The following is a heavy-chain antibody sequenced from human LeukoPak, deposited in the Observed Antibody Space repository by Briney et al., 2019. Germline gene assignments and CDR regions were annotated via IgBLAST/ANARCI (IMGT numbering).Heavy chain of an antibody. J-gene: IGHJ4*02. CDR2: ISYDGRNK. CDR3: ARVRIQLWYHFDY. CDR1: GFTFSSYA. D-gene: IGHD5-18*01. V-gene: IGHV3-30*04. Sequence: GGSLRLSCAASGFTFSSYAMHWVRQAPGKGLEWVTVISYDGRNKHYADSVKGRFSISRDHSKKTLYLQMDSLRAEDTAVYYCARVRIQLWYHFDYWGQGTLVTVSS.